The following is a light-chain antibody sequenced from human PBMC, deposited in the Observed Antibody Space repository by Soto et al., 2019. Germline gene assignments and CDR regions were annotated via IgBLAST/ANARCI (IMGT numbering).Light chain of an antibody. CDR3: QAWDSSTAEV. Sequence: SYELTQPPSVSVSPGQTASITCSGDKLGDKYACWYQQKPGQSPVLVIYQDSKRPSGIPERFSGSNSGNTATLTISGTQAMDEADYYCQAWDSSTAEVFGGGTKSPS. V-gene: IGLV3-1*01. CDR1: KLGDKY. CDR2: QDS. J-gene: IGLJ2*01.